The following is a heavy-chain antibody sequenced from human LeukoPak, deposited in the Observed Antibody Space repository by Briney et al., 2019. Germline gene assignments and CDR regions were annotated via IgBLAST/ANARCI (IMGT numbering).Heavy chain of an antibody. Sequence: SETLSLTCTVSGDSISSYYWSWIRQPPGKGLEWIGHIYYSGSTNYNPSLKSRVTISVDTSKNQFSLRLTSVSAADTAVYYCASGPSGIYYWFDPWGQGTLVTVSS. D-gene: IGHD1-26*01. V-gene: IGHV4-59*01. CDR2: IYYSGST. CDR1: GDSISSYY. J-gene: IGHJ5*02. CDR3: ASGPSGIYYWFDP.